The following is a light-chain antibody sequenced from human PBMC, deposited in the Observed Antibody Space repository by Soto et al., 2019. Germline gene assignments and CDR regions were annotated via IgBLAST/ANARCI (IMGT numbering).Light chain of an antibody. J-gene: IGKJ2*01. CDR2: GAS. CDR1: QSVSSAY. V-gene: IGKV3-20*01. CDR3: QQSGSSFYT. Sequence: EIVLTQSPGTLSLSPGERATLSCRASQSVSSAYLAWYQQIPGQAPRLLIYGASSRATGIPDRFSGSGSGTNYTLTISELEPEDFAVYYCQQSGSSFYTFGQGTKLEIK.